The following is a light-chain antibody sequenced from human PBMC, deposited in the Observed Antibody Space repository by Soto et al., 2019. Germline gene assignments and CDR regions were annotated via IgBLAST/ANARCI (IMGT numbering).Light chain of an antibody. Sequence: DIQMTQSPSSLSASVGDRVTITCRASQGVSAYLPWYQQKQGRAPKLLIYAASTLLSGVPSRFSGSGSGTNFTLTISSLQPEDFATYYCQQSYRSPHTFGQGTKLEIK. CDR2: AAS. CDR1: QGVSAY. CDR3: QQSYRSPHT. V-gene: IGKV1-39*01. J-gene: IGKJ2*01.